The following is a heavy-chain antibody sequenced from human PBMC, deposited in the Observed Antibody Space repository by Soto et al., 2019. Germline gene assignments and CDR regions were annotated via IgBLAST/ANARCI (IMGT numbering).Heavy chain of an antibody. V-gene: IGHV5-51*01. CDR3: ARLTDYWSAYHTGDI. CDR1: GYSFTSYW. D-gene: IGHD3-3*01. Sequence: GESLKISWKGSGYSFTSYWIGWVLQIPGKGLEWMGIIYPGDSDTRYSPSFQGQVTISADKSISTAYLQWSSLKASDTAMYYCARLTDYWSAYHTGDIWGQRTMVTVSS. J-gene: IGHJ3*02. CDR2: IYPGDSDT.